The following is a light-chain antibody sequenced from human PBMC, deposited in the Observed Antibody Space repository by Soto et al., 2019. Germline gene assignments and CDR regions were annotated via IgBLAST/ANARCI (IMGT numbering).Light chain of an antibody. CDR1: NSDVGNYNY. J-gene: IGLJ3*02. CDR3: SSYTARSNLV. CDR2: GVS. V-gene: IGLV2-14*01. Sequence: QSALTQPASASGSPGQSITISCTGTNSDVGNYNYVSWYQRHPGKAPKLVIYGVSNRPSGVSDRFSGSKSGNTASLTISGLLAEDEADYYCSSYTARSNLVFGGGTKLTVL.